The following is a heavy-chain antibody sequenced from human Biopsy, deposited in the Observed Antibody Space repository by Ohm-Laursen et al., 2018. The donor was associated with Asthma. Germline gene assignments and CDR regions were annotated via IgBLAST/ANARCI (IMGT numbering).Heavy chain of an antibody. CDR1: GFTFSSYG. Sequence: SLRLSCAASGFTFSSYGMHWVRQAPGKGLEWVAVIWYDGSNKYYADSVKGRFTISRDNSKNTVYLQMNSLRAEDTAVYYCASYEVVTAILPMDVWGQGTTVTVSS. J-gene: IGHJ6*02. D-gene: IGHD2-21*02. CDR3: ASYEVVTAILPMDV. V-gene: IGHV3-33*01. CDR2: IWYDGSNK.